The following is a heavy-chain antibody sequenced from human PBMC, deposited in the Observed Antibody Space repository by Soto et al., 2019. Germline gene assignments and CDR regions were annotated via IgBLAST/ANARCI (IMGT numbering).Heavy chain of an antibody. D-gene: IGHD6-6*01. CDR1: GGSISSGDYY. Sequence: QVQLQESGPGLVKPSQTLSLTCTVSGGSISSGDYYWSWIRQPPGKGLEWIGYIYYSGSTYYNPSLKSRVTISVDTYKNQFSLKLSSVTAEDTAVYYCARAPNPEYGSSSGWFDPWGQGTLVTVSS. CDR2: IYYSGST. CDR3: ARAPNPEYGSSSGWFDP. J-gene: IGHJ5*02. V-gene: IGHV4-30-4*01.